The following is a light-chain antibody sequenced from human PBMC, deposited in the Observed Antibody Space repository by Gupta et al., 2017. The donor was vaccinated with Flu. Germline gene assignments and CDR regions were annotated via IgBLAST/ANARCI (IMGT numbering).Light chain of an antibody. CDR3: VSYTSSATWV. CDR1: SSDIGGYNY. CDR2: EVT. Sequence: QSALPQPASVSGSPGQSITISCTGTSSDIGGYNYVSWYLPHPGKAPKLTIYEVTNRPAGVANRFSGSKSGNTASLTVSGLQAEDEADYFCVSYTSSATWVFGGGTKLTVL. V-gene: IGLV2-14*01. J-gene: IGLJ3*02.